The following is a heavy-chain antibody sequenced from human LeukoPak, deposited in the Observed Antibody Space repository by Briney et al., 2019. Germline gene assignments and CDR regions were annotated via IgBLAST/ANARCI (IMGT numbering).Heavy chain of an antibody. J-gene: IGHJ6*03. D-gene: IGHD1-7*01. V-gene: IGHV4-34*01. CDR3: ARGRNWNLGGYMDV. CDR1: GGSFSGYY. Sequence: SETLSLTCAVYGGSFSGYYWGWIRQPPGKGLEWIGSIYHSGSTYYNPSLKSQVTISVDTSKNQFSLKLSSVTAADTAVYYCARGRNWNLGGYMDVWGKGTTVTVSS. CDR2: IYHSGST.